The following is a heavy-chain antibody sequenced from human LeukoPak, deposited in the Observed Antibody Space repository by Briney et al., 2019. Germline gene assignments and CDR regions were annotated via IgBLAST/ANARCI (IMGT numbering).Heavy chain of an antibody. J-gene: IGHJ5*02. D-gene: IGHD1-26*01. CDR2: IYHSGST. CDR1: GYSIISGYY. V-gene: IGHV4-38-2*02. CDR3: ARSIVGATGDWFDP. Sequence: PSETLSLTCTVSGYSIISGYYWGWIRPPPGKGLEWIGSIYHSGSTYYNPSLKSRVTISVDTSKNQFSLKLSSVTAADTAVYYCARSIVGATGDWFDPWGQGTLVTVSS.